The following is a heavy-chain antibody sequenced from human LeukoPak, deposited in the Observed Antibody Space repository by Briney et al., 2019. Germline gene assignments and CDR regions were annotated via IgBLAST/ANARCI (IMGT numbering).Heavy chain of an antibody. Sequence: GGSLRLSCAASGFTLTTNYMTWVRQAPGKGLEWVSVIYIPGNTYYTDSVKGRFTISRDNSKNTLYLQMNSLRPEDTAVYYCARDHMRGYIFMDVWGKGTTVTVSS. CDR3: ARDHMRGYIFMDV. V-gene: IGHV3-66*03. J-gene: IGHJ6*03. CDR2: IYIPGNT. CDR1: GFTLTTNY. D-gene: IGHD3-3*01.